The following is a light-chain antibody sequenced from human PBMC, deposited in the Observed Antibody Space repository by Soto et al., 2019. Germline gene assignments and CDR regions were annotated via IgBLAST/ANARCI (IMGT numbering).Light chain of an antibody. V-gene: IGKV1D-13*01. J-gene: IGKJ5*01. Sequence: AIQLTQSPSSLSASVGDRVTITCRASQGISSALAWYQHKVGHSPKLLIYDASGLERGVPTRFSGSGSGTDFTLTISSLQPEDFATYYCQQFNNYPITFGQGTRLEIK. CDR2: DAS. CDR3: QQFNNYPIT. CDR1: QGISSA.